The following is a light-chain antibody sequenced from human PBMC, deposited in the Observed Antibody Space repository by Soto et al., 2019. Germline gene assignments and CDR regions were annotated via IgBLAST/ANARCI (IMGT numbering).Light chain of an antibody. J-gene: IGLJ3*02. Sequence: SYELTQPPSVSVAPGKTATLSCGGNNIGTKSVHWYQQKPGQAPVVVIYHNSDRPSGIPERFSGSNSGNTATLTISRVEAGDEADYFCQVWDTRSNHVVFGGGTKLTVL. V-gene: IGLV3-21*04. CDR3: QVWDTRSNHVV. CDR1: NIGTKS. CDR2: HNS.